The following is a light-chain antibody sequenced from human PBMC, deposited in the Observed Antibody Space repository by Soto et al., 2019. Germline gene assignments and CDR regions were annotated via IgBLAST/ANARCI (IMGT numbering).Light chain of an antibody. V-gene: IGKV3-20*01. CDR2: GAS. CDR1: QSVSSSY. Sequence: ENVLTQYPGTLSLSQGERTTLSCRASQSVSSSYLAWYQQKPGQAPRLLIYGASSRATGLPDRFSGSGSGTDFTLIISRLEPEDFAVYYCQQYGSSPRTFGQGTKVDIK. CDR3: QQYGSSPRT. J-gene: IGKJ1*01.